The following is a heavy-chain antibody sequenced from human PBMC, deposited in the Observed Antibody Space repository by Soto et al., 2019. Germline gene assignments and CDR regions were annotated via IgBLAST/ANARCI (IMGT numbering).Heavy chain of an antibody. V-gene: IGHV1-69*13. D-gene: IGHD6-19*01. Sequence: ASVKVSCKASGGTFSSYAISWVRQAPGQGLEWMGGIIPIFGTANYAQKFQGRVTITADESTSTAYMELSSLRSEDTAVYYCARDHVVRIAVAGIYYYYGMDVWGQGTTVTVSS. CDR3: ARDHVVRIAVAGIYYYYGMDV. CDR1: GGTFSSYA. J-gene: IGHJ6*02. CDR2: IIPIFGTA.